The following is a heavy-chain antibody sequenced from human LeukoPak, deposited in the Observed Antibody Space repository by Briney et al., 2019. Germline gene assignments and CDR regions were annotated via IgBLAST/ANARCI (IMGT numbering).Heavy chain of an antibody. V-gene: IGHV3-74*01. J-gene: IGHJ4*02. CDR3: VGTIASRGSEY. CDR1: GFTFTNYW. D-gene: IGHD6-6*01. Sequence: GGSLRLSCAASGFTFTNYWMHWVRQAPGMGLVWVSRLPPDELGIIYADSVRGRFTVSRDNAKNTVYLQMNNLRVDDTAMYYCVGTIASRGSEYWGQGALVTVSP. CDR2: LPPDELGI.